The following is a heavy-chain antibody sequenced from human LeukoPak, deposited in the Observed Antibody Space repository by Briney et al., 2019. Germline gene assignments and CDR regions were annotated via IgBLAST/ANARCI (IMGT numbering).Heavy chain of an antibody. CDR3: ARDSGYYDSSGFSDY. J-gene: IGHJ4*02. CDR2: IIPIFGTA. V-gene: IGHV1-69*05. D-gene: IGHD3-22*01. Sequence: SVKVSCKASGGTFISYAISWVRQAPGQGLEWMGGIIPIFGTANYAQKFQGRVTITTDESTSTAYMELSSLRSEDTAVYYCARDSGYYDSSGFSDYWGQGTLVTVSS. CDR1: GGTFISYA.